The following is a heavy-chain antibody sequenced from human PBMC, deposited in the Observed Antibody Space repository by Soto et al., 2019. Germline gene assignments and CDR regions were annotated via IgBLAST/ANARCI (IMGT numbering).Heavy chain of an antibody. CDR2: IVVGSGNT. D-gene: IGHD3-10*01. CDR1: GFTFTSSA. J-gene: IGHJ4*02. CDR3: AASYYYGSGSYYNEVPFDY. V-gene: IGHV1-58*02. Sequence: QMPLVQSGPEVKKPGTSVKVSCKASGFTFTSSAMQWVRQARGQRLEWIGWIVVGSGNTNYAQKFQERVTITRDMSTSTAYMELSSLRSEDTAVYYCAASYYYGSGSYYNEVPFDYWGQGTLVTVSS.